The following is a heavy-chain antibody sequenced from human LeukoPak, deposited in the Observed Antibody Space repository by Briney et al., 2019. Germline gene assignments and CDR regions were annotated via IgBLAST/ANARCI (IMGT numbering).Heavy chain of an antibody. CDR3: AGHSFDTVDAFDV. V-gene: IGHV5-51*01. CDR1: GFNFNNYW. Sequence: GESLKISCEASGFNFNNYWGGWVRQMPGKGLEWMGIIYPGDYDTRYSPSFQGHVTISVDKSISTAYLQWRSLRASDTAMYFCAGHSFDTVDAFDVWAKGQSSPSLQ. D-gene: IGHD2-2*02. CDR2: IYPGDYDT. J-gene: IGHJ3*01.